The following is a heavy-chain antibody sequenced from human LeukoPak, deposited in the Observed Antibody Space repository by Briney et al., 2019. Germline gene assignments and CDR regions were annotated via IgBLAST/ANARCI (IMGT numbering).Heavy chain of an antibody. J-gene: IGHJ6*03. CDR2: MNPNSGNT. D-gene: IGHD3-3*01. Sequence: ASVKVSCKASGYTFTSYDINWVRQATGQGLEWMGWMNPNSGNTGYAQKFQGRVTITRNTSISTAYMELSSLRSEDTAVYYCARVKYYDFWSGYYRGDYYYYYMDVWGKGTTVTVSS. CDR1: GYTFTSYD. CDR3: ARVKYYDFWSGYYRGDYYYYYMDV. V-gene: IGHV1-8*03.